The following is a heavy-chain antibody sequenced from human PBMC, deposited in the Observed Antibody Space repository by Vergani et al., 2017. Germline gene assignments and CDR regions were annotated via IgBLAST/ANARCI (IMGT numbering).Heavy chain of an antibody. Sequence: QVQLVQSGAEVKKPGSSVKVSCKASGGTFSSYAISWVRQAPGQGLEWMGWINPNSGGTNYAQKFQGRVTMTRDTSISTAYMELSRLRSDDTAVYYCARGSRSATSVVPAAINYWGQGTLVTVSS. J-gene: IGHJ4*02. CDR1: GGTFSSYA. CDR3: ARGSRSATSVVPAAINY. CDR2: INPNSGGT. V-gene: IGHV1-2*02. D-gene: IGHD2-2*01.